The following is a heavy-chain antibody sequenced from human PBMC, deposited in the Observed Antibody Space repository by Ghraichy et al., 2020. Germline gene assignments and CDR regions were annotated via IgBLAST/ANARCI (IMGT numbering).Heavy chain of an antibody. Sequence: GGSLRLSCSASGFTFSSYAMHWVRQAPGKGLEYVSAISSNGGSTYYADSVKGRFTISRDNSKNTLYLQMSSLRAEDTAVYYCVNSGSRGRDGYDHQGYWGQGTLVTVSS. D-gene: IGHD5-24*01. V-gene: IGHV3-64D*06. CDR3: VNSGSRGRDGYDHQGY. CDR2: ISSNGGST. J-gene: IGHJ4*02. CDR1: GFTFSSYA.